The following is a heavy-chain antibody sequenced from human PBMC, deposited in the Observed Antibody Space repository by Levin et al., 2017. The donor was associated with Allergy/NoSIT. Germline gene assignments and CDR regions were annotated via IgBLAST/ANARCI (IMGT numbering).Heavy chain of an antibody. J-gene: IGHJ4*02. CDR3: ASFSIDILTGYSNLDY. Sequence: SETLSLTCTVSGGSISSGSYYWSWIRQPAGKGLEWIGRIYASGSTNYNPSLKSRVTISVDTSKNQFSLKLSSVTAADTAVYYCASFSIDILTGYSNLDYWGQGTLVTVSS. D-gene: IGHD3-9*01. CDR2: IYASGST. CDR1: GGSISSGSYY. V-gene: IGHV4-61*02.